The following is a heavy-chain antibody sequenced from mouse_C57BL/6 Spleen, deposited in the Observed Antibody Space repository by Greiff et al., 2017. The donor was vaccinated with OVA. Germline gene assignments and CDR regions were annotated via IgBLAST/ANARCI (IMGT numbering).Heavy chain of an antibody. D-gene: IGHD2-3*01. CDR2: IDPADSET. Sequence: QVQLQQPGAELVRPGSSVKLSCKASGYTFTSYWMHWVKQRPIQGLEWIGNIDPADSETHYNQKFKDKATLTVDKSSSTAYMQLSSLTSEDSAVDYCARRGMGFDYFDYWGQGTTLTVSS. V-gene: IGHV1-52*01. J-gene: IGHJ2*01. CDR1: GYTFTSYW. CDR3: ARRGMGFDYFDY.